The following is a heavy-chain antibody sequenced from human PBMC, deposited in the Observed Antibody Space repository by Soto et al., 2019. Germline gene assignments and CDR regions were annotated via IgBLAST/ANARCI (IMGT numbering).Heavy chain of an antibody. D-gene: IGHD3-9*01. V-gene: IGHV4-61*01. CDR3: ARAASQYFDLLSAFHP. CDR2: IYYTGTT. CDR1: GDPLSSGSYY. Sequence: SETLSLTCTVSGDPLSSGSYYWSWIRQSPGKRLEWIAYIYYTGTTKYNPSLKSRVTISVDTSKNQFSLRLTSVTAADTAVYYCARAASQYFDLLSAFHPWGQGTLVTVSS. J-gene: IGHJ5*02.